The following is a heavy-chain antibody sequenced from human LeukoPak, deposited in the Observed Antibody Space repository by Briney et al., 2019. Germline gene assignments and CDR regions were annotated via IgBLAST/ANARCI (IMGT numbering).Heavy chain of an antibody. J-gene: IGHJ4*02. CDR3: ARSGYYGSGSYSDY. V-gene: IGHV3-20*04. CDR2: INWNGDRT. CDR1: GFTFSSYW. D-gene: IGHD3-10*01. Sequence: GGSLRLSCAASGFTFSSYWMHWVRQAPGKGLVWVSGINWNGDRTGYADSVKGRFTISRDNAKNSLYLLMNSLRAEDTALYYCARSGYYGSGSYSDYWGQGTLVTVSS.